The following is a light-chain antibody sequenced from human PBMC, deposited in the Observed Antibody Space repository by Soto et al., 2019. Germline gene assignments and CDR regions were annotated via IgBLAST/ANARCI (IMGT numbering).Light chain of an antibody. CDR1: QSVNSNY. Sequence: IVWRDAPYTLSLSPVERATLSFMASQSVNSNYLSWYQQKPGQAPRVLIFIASTRTAGIPDRFSGSGSGTDFTLTISRLEPEDFAVYYCQQYGSSPLTFGGGTKVDI. J-gene: IGKJ4*01. CDR2: IAS. V-gene: IGKV3-20*01. CDR3: QQYGSSPLT.